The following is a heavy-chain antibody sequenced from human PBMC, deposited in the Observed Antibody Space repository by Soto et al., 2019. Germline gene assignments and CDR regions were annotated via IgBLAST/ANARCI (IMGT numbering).Heavy chain of an antibody. D-gene: IGHD5-18*01. J-gene: IGHJ5*02. V-gene: IGHV4-59*01. Sequence: SETLSLTCTFSCGAISSYYWSWIRQPPGQGLEWVGHIYYSGSTNYNPSLKSGVTISVATSKKQFSLKLSSVTAADTAVHYCARGGRGYSYGYLDTWRQGTLVTVSS. CDR2: IYYSGST. CDR1: CGAISSYY. CDR3: ARGGRGYSYGYLDT.